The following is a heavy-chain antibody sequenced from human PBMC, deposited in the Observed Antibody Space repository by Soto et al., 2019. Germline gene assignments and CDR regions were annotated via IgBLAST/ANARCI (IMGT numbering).Heavy chain of an antibody. CDR1: GYTFSNYA. Sequence: QVQLVQSGGEVKKPGASVKVSCKASGYTFSNYAISWVRQAPGQGLEWMGWITAHNGNTKYAQKFQARVTMTTDTSTSTASMELRSLTSDDTAVYYCARDASYDDFWSGVMELYYYGMDVWGQGTTVTVSS. CDR3: ARDASYDDFWSGVMELYYYGMDV. D-gene: IGHD3-3*01. V-gene: IGHV1-18*01. CDR2: ITAHNGNT. J-gene: IGHJ6*02.